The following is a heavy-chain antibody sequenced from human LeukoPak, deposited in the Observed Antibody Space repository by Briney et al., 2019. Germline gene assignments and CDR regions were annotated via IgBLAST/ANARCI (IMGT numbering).Heavy chain of an antibody. J-gene: IGHJ4*02. CDR2: IDPSDSYT. V-gene: IGHV5-10-1*01. CDR3: ATDYGSGSYSY. CDR1: GGTFSSYA. Sequence: GASVKVSCKASGGTFSSYAISWVRQAPGQGLEWMGRIDPSDSYTNYGPSFQGHVTISADKSISTAYLQWSSLKASDTAMYYCATDYGSGSYSYWGQGTLVTVSS. D-gene: IGHD3-10*01.